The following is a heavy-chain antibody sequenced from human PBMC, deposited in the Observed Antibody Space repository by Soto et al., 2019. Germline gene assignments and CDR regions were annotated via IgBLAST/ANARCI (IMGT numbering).Heavy chain of an antibody. CDR3: ARATDVLMVYAILNY. CDR1: GFTFSSYS. D-gene: IGHD2-8*01. J-gene: IGHJ4*02. Sequence: GGSLRLSCAASGFTFSSYSMNWVRQAPGKGLEWVSSTSSSSSYIYYADSVKGRFTISRDNAKNSLYLQMNSLRAEDTAVYYCARATDVLMVYAILNYWGQGTLVTVS. CDR2: TSSSSSYI. V-gene: IGHV3-21*01.